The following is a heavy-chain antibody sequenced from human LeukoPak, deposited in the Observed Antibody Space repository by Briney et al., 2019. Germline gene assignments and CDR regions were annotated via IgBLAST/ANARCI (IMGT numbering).Heavy chain of an antibody. J-gene: IGHJ4*02. CDR3: ARGRASSDNDQENLNDN. CDR1: GYTFTGYY. D-gene: IGHD5-12*01. Sequence: ASVKVSCKASGYTFTGYYMHWVRQAPGQGLELRAWIYPNSGVTKYAQKFQGRVTMTRDTSISTAYMDLSSLTSDDTAIYYCARGRASSDNDQENLNDNWGQGTLVTVSS. V-gene: IGHV1-2*02. CDR2: IYPNSGVT.